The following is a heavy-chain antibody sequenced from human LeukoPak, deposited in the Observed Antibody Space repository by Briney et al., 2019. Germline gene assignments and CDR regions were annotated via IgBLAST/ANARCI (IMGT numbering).Heavy chain of an antibody. Sequence: ASVKVSCKASGGTFSSYDINWVRQATGQGLEWMGWMNPNSGNTGYAQKFQGRVTMTRNTSISTAYMELSSLRSEDTAVYYCARGLGSSGEKTFDYWGQGTLVTVSS. D-gene: IGHD1-26*01. CDR2: MNPNSGNT. CDR3: ARGLGSSGEKTFDY. J-gene: IGHJ4*02. V-gene: IGHV1-8*02. CDR1: GGTFSSYD.